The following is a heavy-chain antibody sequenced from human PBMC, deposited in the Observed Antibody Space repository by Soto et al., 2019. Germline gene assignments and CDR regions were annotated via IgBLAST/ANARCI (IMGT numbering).Heavy chain of an antibody. CDR2: ISSSGSTI. Sequence: EVQLVESGGGLVQPGGSLRLSCAASGFTFSSYSMNWVRQAPGKGLEWVSYISSSGSTIYYADSVKGRFTISRDNAKNSLYLQMNSLRDEDTAVYYCARDLRMGYAIDFDYWGQGTLVTVSS. CDR3: ARDLRMGYAIDFDY. CDR1: GFTFSSYS. V-gene: IGHV3-48*02. J-gene: IGHJ4*02. D-gene: IGHD2-8*01.